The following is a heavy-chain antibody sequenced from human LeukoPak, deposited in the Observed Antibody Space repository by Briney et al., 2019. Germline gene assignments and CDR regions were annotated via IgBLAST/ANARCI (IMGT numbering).Heavy chain of an antibody. CDR3: ARATPGYMDV. Sequence: PSETLSLTCTVSGYSISSGYYWGWIRQPPGKGLEWIGSIYHSGSTYYNPSLKSRVTISVDTSKNQFSLKLSSVTAADTAVYYCARATPGYMDVWGKGTTVTVSS. V-gene: IGHV4-38-2*02. J-gene: IGHJ6*03. D-gene: IGHD1-14*01. CDR1: GYSISSGYY. CDR2: IYHSGST.